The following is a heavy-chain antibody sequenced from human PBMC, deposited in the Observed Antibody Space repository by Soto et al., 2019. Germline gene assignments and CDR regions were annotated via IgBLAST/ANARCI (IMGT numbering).Heavy chain of an antibody. D-gene: IGHD6-13*01. Sequence: SSVKVSCKASGGTFSSYAISWVRQAPLQGLEWMGGIIPIFGTANYAQKFQGRVTITADESTSTAYMELSSLRSEGTAVYYCARDRYSSNGNWFDAWGQGTLVNVSS. CDR3: ARDRYSSNGNWFDA. V-gene: IGHV1-69*13. CDR1: GGTFSSYA. J-gene: IGHJ5*02. CDR2: IIPIFGTA.